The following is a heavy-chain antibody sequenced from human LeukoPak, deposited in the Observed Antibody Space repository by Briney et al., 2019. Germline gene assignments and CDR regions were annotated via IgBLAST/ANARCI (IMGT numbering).Heavy chain of an antibody. J-gene: IGHJ4*02. CDR3: ARDEHSSGYYGTFDY. CDR1: GFTFSSYA. CDR2: IPYDGSNK. V-gene: IGHV3-30*04. Sequence: PGGSLRLSCAASGFTFSSYAMHWVRQAPGKGLEWVAVIPYDGSNKYYADSVKGRFTISRDNSKNTLYLQMNSLRAEDTAVYYCARDEHSSGYYGTFDYWGQGTLVTVSS. D-gene: IGHD3-22*01.